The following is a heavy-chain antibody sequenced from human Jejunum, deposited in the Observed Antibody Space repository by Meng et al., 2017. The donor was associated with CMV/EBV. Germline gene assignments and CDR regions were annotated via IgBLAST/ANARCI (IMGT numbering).Heavy chain of an antibody. D-gene: IGHD1-26*01. Sequence: LSCTASEFSVIRNNMTWVRQAPGKGLEWVSAIYSGESTYYADSVKGRFTISRDNSKNTLYLQMNRLRAEDTAVYYCAKKYSGSFDYWGQGTLVTVSS. CDR3: AKKYSGSFDY. CDR1: EFSVIRNN. V-gene: IGHV3-53*01. J-gene: IGHJ4*02. CDR2: IYSGEST.